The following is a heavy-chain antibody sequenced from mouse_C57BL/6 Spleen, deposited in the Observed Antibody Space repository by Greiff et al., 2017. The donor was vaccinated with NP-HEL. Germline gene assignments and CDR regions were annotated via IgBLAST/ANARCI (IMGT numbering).Heavy chain of an antibody. CDR1: GYTFTSYW. CDR3: ARSATTVVEAMDY. Sequence: VKLQESGAELVKPGASVKLSCKASGYTFTSYWMHWVKQRPGRGLEWIGRIDPNSGGTKYNEKFKSKATLTVDKPSSTAYMQLSSLTSEDSAVYYCARSATTVVEAMDYWGQGTSVTVSS. CDR2: IDPNSGGT. D-gene: IGHD1-1*01. J-gene: IGHJ4*01. V-gene: IGHV1-72*01.